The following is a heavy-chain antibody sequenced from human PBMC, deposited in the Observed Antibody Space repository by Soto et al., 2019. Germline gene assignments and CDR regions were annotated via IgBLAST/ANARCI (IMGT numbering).Heavy chain of an antibody. CDR3: ARDLAAADPSSYFDY. J-gene: IGHJ4*02. V-gene: IGHV3-30-3*01. CDR2: ISYDGSNK. D-gene: IGHD6-13*01. Sequence: GGSQRLSCAASGFTFSSYAMHWVRQAPGKGLEWVAVISYDGSNKYYADSVKGRFTISRDNSKNTLYLQMNSLRAEDTAVYYCARDLAAADPSSYFDYWGQGTLVTVSS. CDR1: GFTFSSYA.